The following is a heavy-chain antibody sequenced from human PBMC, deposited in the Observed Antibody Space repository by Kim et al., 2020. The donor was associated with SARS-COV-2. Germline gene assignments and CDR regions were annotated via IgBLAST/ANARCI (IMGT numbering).Heavy chain of an antibody. CDR1: GFTFSSYE. J-gene: IGHJ4*02. V-gene: IGHV3-48*03. CDR3: ARARELPTFDY. CDR2: ISSSGSTI. Sequence: GGSLRLSCAASGFTFSSYEMNWVHQAPGKGLEWVSYISSSGSTIYYADSVKGRFTISRDNAKNSLYLQMNSLRAEDTAVYYCARARELPTFDYWGQGTLVTVSS. D-gene: IGHD1-26*01.